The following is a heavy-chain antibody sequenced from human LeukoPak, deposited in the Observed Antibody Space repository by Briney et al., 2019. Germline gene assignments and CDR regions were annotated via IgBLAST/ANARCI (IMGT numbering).Heavy chain of an antibody. V-gene: IGHV1-69*06. CDR1: GGTFSSYA. D-gene: IGHD5-12*01. CDR3: ARVEGSNGLRRYYDY. CDR2: IIPIFGTA. J-gene: IGHJ4*02. Sequence: ASVKVSCKASGGTFSSYAISWVRQAPGQGLEWMGGIIPIFGTANYAQKFQGRVTITADKSTSTAYMELSSLRSEDTAVYYCARVEGSNGLRRYYDYWGQGTLVTVSS.